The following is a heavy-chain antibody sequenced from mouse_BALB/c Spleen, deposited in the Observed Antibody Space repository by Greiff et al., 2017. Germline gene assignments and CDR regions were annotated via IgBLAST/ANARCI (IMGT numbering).Heavy chain of an antibody. CDR2: ISSGGSYT. CDR3: ARQGDGSYAMDY. J-gene: IGHJ4*01. V-gene: IGHV5-9-3*01. CDR1: GFTFSSYA. Sequence: EVHLVESGGGLVKPGGSLKLSCAASGFTFSSYAMSWVRQTPEKRLEWVATISSGGSYTYYPDSVKGRFTISRDNAKNTLYLQMSSLRSEDTAMYYCARQGDGSYAMDYWGQGTSVTVSS. D-gene: IGHD2-3*01.